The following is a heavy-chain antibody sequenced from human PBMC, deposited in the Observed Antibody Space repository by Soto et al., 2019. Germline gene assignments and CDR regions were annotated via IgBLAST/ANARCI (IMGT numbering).Heavy chain of an antibody. CDR3: ARGLGSAFCSSTSCYSGWFDP. CDR2: IYYSGST. CDR1: GGSISSGGYY. Sequence: QVQLQESGPGLVKPSQTLSLTCTVSGGSISSGGYYWSWIRQHPGKGLEWIGYIYYSGSTYYNPSLKSRVTISVDTSKNQFSLKLSSVTAADTAVYYCARGLGSAFCSSTSCYSGWFDPWGQGTLVTVSS. V-gene: IGHV4-31*03. J-gene: IGHJ5*02. D-gene: IGHD2-2*01.